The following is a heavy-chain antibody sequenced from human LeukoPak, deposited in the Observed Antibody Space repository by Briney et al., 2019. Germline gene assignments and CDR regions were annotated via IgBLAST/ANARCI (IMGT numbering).Heavy chain of an antibody. CDR2: IYHTGNT. V-gene: IGHV4-38-2*01. CDR1: GGSFSGYY. J-gene: IGHJ4*02. D-gene: IGHD3-10*01. CDR3: AGWFGELLSLFAY. Sequence: PSETLSLTCAVYGGSFSGYYWGWIRQPPGKGLEWIGSIYHTGNTYYNPSLKSRVTISVDTSKNQFSLKVRSVTAADTAVYYCAGWFGELLSLFAYWGQGTLVTVSS.